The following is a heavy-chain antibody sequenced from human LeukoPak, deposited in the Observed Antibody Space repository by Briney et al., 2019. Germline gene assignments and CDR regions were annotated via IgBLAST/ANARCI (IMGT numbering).Heavy chain of an antibody. CDR2: INVSGGST. D-gene: IGHD2-15*01. V-gene: IGHV3-23*01. Sequence: GGSLRLSCAASGFTFNTYAMTWVRQAPGKGLEWVSTINVSGGSTYYVDSVKGRFTISRDNSKNTLYLQMNSLRAEDTAVYYCAKYGRSGYSSGMDVWGQGTTVTVSS. CDR3: AKYGRSGYSSGMDV. J-gene: IGHJ6*02. CDR1: GFTFNTYA.